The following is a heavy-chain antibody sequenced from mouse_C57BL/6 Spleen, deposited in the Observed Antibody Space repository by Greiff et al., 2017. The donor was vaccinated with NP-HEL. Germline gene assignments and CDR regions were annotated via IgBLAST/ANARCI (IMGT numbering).Heavy chain of an antibody. CDR1: GYTFTSYW. CDR2: IHPNSGST. CDR3: ARDDGPAWFAY. V-gene: IGHV1-64*01. J-gene: IGHJ3*01. Sequence: VQLQQSGAELVKPGASVKLSCKASGYTFTSYWMHWVKQRPGQGLEWIGMIHPNSGSTNYNEKFKSKATLTVDKSSSTAYMQLSSLTSEDSAVYYCARDDGPAWFAYWGQGTLVTVSA. D-gene: IGHD2-3*01.